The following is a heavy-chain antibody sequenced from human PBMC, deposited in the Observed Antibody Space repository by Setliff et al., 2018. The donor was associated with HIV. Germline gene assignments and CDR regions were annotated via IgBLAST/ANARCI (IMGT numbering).Heavy chain of an antibody. V-gene: IGHV4-39*07. CDR2: IYYSGST. CDR1: GGSISGSSYY. D-gene: IGHD2-15*01. Sequence: SETLSLTCTVSGGSISGSSYYWGWIRQPPGKGLEWIGSIYYSGSTYYNPSLKSRVTISVDTSKNQFSLKLSSVTAADTAVYYCARDPSQGYCSGGSCYGYYYYGMDVWGQGTTVTVSS. CDR3: ARDPSQGYCSGGSCYGYYYYGMDV. J-gene: IGHJ6*02.